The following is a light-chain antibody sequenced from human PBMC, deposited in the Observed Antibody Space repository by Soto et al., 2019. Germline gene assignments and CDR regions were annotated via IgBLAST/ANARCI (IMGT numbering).Light chain of an antibody. Sequence: EIVLTQSPVTLSLSPAERATLSCRASQTVSNFLGWYQQKPGQAPRLLIYDASSRATGIPARFSGSGSGTDFTLTISSLEPEDFAIYYCQQRSNWPLTLGQGTRLEIK. CDR2: DAS. CDR3: QQRSNWPLT. J-gene: IGKJ5*01. V-gene: IGKV3-11*01. CDR1: QTVSNF.